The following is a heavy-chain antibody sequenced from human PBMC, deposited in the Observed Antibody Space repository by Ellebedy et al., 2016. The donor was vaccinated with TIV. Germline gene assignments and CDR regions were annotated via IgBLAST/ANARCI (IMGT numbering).Heavy chain of an antibody. CDR2: IYYRGST. Sequence: SETLSLTXTVSGGSISSYYWSWIRQPPGKGLEWIGYIYYRGSTNYNPSLKSRVTISVDTSKNQFSLKLSSVTAADTAVYYCARDQYSSSWYGWFDPWGQGTLVTVSS. V-gene: IGHV4-59*01. CDR3: ARDQYSSSWYGWFDP. CDR1: GGSISSYY. D-gene: IGHD6-13*01. J-gene: IGHJ5*02.